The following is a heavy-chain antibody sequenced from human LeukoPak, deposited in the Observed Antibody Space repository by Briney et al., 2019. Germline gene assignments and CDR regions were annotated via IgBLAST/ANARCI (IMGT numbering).Heavy chain of an antibody. CDR3: ARGGSNYAYDFDY. V-gene: IGHV3-21*01. D-gene: IGHD3-10*01. J-gene: IGHJ4*02. CDR1: GFTFSAYE. CDR2: ISSSSSYI. Sequence: PGGSLRLSCAASGFTFSAYEMNWVRQAPGKGLEWVSSISSSSSYIYYADSVKGRFTVSRDNAKKSLYLQMNSLRAEDMAVYYCARGGSNYAYDFDYWGQGTLVTVSS.